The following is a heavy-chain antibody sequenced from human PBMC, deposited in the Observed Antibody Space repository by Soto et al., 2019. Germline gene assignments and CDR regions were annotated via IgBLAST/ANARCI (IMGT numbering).Heavy chain of an antibody. Sequence: ASVKVSCKASGYTFTTCDIHWVRQATGQGLEWVGWMNPYTGNAGYAQKFQGRVTMTRNTSINTAYMELSSLTSEDTAVYFCARRKERSGPHYFDSWGQGTLGTAPQ. V-gene: IGHV1-8*01. CDR1: GYTFTTCD. D-gene: IGHD6-25*01. CDR2: MNPYTGNA. J-gene: IGHJ4*02. CDR3: ARRKERSGPHYFDS.